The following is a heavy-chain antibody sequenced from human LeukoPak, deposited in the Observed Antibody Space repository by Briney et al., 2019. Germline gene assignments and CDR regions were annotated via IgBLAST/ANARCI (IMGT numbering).Heavy chain of an antibody. J-gene: IGHJ6*03. CDR1: GGSISSYY. V-gene: IGHV4-59*01. CDR3: ARGARVGYYYYYYMDV. CDR2: IYYSGST. Sequence: PSETLSLTCTVSGGSISSYYWSWIRQPPGKGLEWIGYIYYSGSTNYNPSLKSRVTISVDTSKNQFSLKLSSVTAADTAVYYCARGARVGYYYYYYMDVWGKGTTVTVSS. D-gene: IGHD1-26*01.